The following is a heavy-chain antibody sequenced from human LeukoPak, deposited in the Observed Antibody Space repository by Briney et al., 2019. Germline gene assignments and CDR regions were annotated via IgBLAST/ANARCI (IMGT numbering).Heavy chain of an antibody. V-gene: IGHV4-61*02. Sequence: SQTLSLTCTVSGGSISSDLYYWSWIRQPAGKGLEWIGRIYSSGTTNYNPSLKSRVTISIERSKNQVSLMLNSVTAADTPVYYCAGGAYGSGSYAKWFDPWGQGTLVIVSS. J-gene: IGHJ5*02. CDR3: AGGAYGSGSYAKWFDP. D-gene: IGHD3-10*01. CDR2: IYSSGTT. CDR1: GGSISSDLYY.